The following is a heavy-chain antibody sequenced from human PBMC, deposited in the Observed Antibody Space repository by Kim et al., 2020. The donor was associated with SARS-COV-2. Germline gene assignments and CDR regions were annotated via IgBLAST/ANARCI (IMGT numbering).Heavy chain of an antibody. D-gene: IGHD3-10*01. J-gene: IGHJ4*02. CDR3: VRETLWFGELSPYYFDN. Sequence: DSVKGRFSISRDNAKRAVYLQMNSLGAGDSAVYYCVRETLWFGELSPYYFDNWGQGTLVTVSS. V-gene: IGHV3-74*01.